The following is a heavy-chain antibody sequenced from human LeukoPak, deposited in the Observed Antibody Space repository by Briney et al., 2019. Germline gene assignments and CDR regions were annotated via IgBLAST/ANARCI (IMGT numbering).Heavy chain of an antibody. D-gene: IGHD2-8*01. V-gene: IGHV3-33*08. CDR2: IWFDKNQ. CDR3: ARDRHCVNGVCHSPPGMDV. CDR1: GFPFSHYA. Sequence: GGSLRLSCAGSGFPFSHYAMHWVRQAPGKGLEWVADIWFDKNQHFADSVKGRFAISRDNSKNTVYLQINSLRAEDTAVYYCARDRHCVNGVCHSPPGMDVWGQGTTVTVSS. J-gene: IGHJ6*02.